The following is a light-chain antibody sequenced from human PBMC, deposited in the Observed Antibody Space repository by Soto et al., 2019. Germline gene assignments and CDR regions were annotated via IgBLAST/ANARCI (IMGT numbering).Light chain of an antibody. CDR1: QSVGMN. V-gene: IGKV3-15*01. CDR3: QQHNKWPLT. CDR2: DAS. Sequence: EIVMTQSADPLSVSPGARATLSCRASQSVGMNLAWYRQKPGQAPRLLMYDASTRASGIPARFSGSGSETEFTLTISSLQSEDFAVYYCQQHNKWPLTFGGGTKVDIK. J-gene: IGKJ4*01.